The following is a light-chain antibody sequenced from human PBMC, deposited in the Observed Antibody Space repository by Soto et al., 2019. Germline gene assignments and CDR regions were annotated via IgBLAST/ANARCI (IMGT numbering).Light chain of an antibody. V-gene: IGKV1-5*03. CDR2: KAS. CDR3: QQDVSYSRT. Sequence: DVQVNMSAATVSASERDRVTITCLASQSISSWLAWYQQKPGKAPKLLIYKASRLQSGVPSRFSGSGSGTEFTLTITSLHPDDFATYYCQQDVSYSRTFGQGTKVAIK. CDR1: QSISSW. J-gene: IGKJ1*01.